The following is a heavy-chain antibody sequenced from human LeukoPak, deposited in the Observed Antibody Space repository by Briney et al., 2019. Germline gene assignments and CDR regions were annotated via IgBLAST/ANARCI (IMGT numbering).Heavy chain of an antibody. J-gene: IGHJ3*02. V-gene: IGHV3-66*01. Sequence: GGSLRLSCAASGFTVSSNYMSWVRQAPGKGLEWVSVIYSGGITYYADSVKGRLTISRDNSKNTLYLQMNSLRAEDTAVYYCAREGPDAFDIWGQGTMVTVSS. CDR3: AREGPDAFDI. CDR2: IYSGGIT. CDR1: GFTVSSNY.